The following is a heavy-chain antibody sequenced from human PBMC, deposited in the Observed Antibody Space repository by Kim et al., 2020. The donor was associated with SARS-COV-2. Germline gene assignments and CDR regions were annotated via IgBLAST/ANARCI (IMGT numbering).Heavy chain of an antibody. Sequence: YSPSLESRLTMSIDPSKNQFSLKLRYVTAADTALYYCARGVYESSGYFLDYWGQGILVTVSS. CDR3: ARGVYESSGYFLDY. J-gene: IGHJ4*02. V-gene: IGHV4-4*07. D-gene: IGHD3-22*01.